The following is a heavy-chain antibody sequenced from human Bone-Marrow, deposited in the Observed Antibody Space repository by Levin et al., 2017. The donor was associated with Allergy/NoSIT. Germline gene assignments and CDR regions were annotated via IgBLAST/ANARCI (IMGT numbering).Heavy chain of an antibody. CDR2: IKNDGGEA. V-gene: IGHV3-7*01. D-gene: IGHD6-19*01. Sequence: GESLKISCATSGFTFSSFWMSWVRQAPGKGLEWVANIKNDGGEAYYVDSVKGRFTISRDNAKNSLFLQMNSLRAEDTAVYYCAALPRGSAWSSWGQGTLVTVSS. CDR3: AALPRGSAWSS. J-gene: IGHJ4*02. CDR1: GFTFSSFW.